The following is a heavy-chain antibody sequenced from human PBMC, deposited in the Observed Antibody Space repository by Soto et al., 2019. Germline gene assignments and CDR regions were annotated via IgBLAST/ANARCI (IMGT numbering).Heavy chain of an antibody. D-gene: IGHD3-22*01. CDR2: IIPIFGTA. V-gene: IGHV1-69*01. CDR1: GGTFSSYA. J-gene: IGHJ4*02. Sequence: QVQLVQSGAEVKKPGSSVKVSCKASGGTFSSYAISWVRQAPGQGLEWMGGIIPIFGTANYAQKFQGSVTITADESTSTAYMELSSLRSEDTAVYYCAREKRYYYDSSGYRLSHFWYWGQGTLVTVSS. CDR3: AREKRYYYDSSGYRLSHFWY.